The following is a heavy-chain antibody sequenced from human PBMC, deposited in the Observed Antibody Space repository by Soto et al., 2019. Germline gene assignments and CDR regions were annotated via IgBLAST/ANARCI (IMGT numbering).Heavy chain of an antibody. CDR2: ISSSSSYI. J-gene: IGHJ6*02. CDR3: ARGITYSRYYGMDV. Sequence: PGGSMRLSSAASGLTFSSYGMNWVSQDPGKGLEWVSSISSSSSYIYYAGSVKGRFTISRDNSKNTLFLQMNSLRVEDTAVYYCARGITYSRYYGMDVWGQGTTVTVSS. V-gene: IGHV3-21*06. D-gene: IGHD1-26*01. CDR1: GLTFSSYG.